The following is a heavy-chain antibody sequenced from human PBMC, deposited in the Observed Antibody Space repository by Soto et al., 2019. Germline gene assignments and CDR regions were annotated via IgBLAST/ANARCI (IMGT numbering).Heavy chain of an antibody. CDR3: ARIGVGATSSGRRRYYFDY. CDR1: GESFSGYY. V-gene: IGHV4-34*01. J-gene: IGHJ4*02. CDR2: INHSGST. D-gene: IGHD1-26*01. Sequence: SGTLSLTYAVYGESFSGYYWSWIRQPPGKGLEWIGEINHSGSTNYNPSLKSRVTISVDTSKNQFSLKLSSVTAADTAVYYCARIGVGATSSGRRRYYFDYWGQGTLVTVSS.